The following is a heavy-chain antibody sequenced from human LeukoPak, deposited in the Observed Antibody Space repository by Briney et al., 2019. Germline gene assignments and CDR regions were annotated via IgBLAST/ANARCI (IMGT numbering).Heavy chain of an antibody. CDR2: INPNSGGT. CDR3: ARECSGGSCYDY. J-gene: IGHJ4*02. Sequence: ASVKVSCKASGYTFTGYYMHWVRQAPGQGLEWMGWINPNSGGTNYAQKFQGGVTMTRDTSISTAYMELSRLRSDDTAVYYCARECSGGSCYDYWGQGTLVTVSS. CDR1: GYTFTGYY. V-gene: IGHV1-2*02. D-gene: IGHD2-15*01.